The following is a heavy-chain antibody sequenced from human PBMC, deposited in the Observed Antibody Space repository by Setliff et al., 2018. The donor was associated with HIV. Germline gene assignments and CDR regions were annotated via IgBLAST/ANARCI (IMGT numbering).Heavy chain of an antibody. J-gene: IGHJ6*02. CDR2: STPILDTT. V-gene: IGHV1-69*05. Sequence: SVKVSCKASGGTFSSYGITWVRQAPGQGLEWMGGSTPILDTTNYAQKLQGRVTITTDESTNTVYMELSSLRSDDTAVYYCAKAKGPLWFGESDGMDVWGQGTTVTVSS. CDR1: GGTFSSYG. CDR3: AKAKGPLWFGESDGMDV. D-gene: IGHD3-10*01.